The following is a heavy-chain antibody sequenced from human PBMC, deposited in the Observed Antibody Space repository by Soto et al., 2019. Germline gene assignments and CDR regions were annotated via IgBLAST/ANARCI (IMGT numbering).Heavy chain of an antibody. Sequence: SETLSLTCTVSGGPISSSSYYWGLIRQPPWKGLEWIGSIYYSGSTYYNPSLKSRVTISVDTSKNQFSLKLSSVTAADTAVYYCARLLPTTMIVVAPGVDAFDIWGQGTMVTVSS. D-gene: IGHD3-22*01. V-gene: IGHV4-39*01. CDR1: GGPISSSSYY. CDR3: ARLLPTTMIVVAPGVDAFDI. J-gene: IGHJ3*02. CDR2: IYYSGST.